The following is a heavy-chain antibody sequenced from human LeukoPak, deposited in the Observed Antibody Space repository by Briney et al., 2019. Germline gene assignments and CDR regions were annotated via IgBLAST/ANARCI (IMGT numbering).Heavy chain of an antibody. CDR3: ARPRKYSSDAFDT. Sequence: SETLSLTCTVSGGSISSYYWSWIRQPPGKGLEWIGYIYYSGSTNYNPSLKGRVTISVDTSKNQFSLKLSSVTAADTAVYYCARPRKYSSDAFDTWGQGTMVTVSS. J-gene: IGHJ3*02. D-gene: IGHD6-13*01. V-gene: IGHV4-59*08. CDR1: GGSISSYY. CDR2: IYYSGST.